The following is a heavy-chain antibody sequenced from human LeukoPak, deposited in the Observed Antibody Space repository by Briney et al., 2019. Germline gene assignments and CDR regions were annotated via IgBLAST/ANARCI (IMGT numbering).Heavy chain of an antibody. V-gene: IGHV3-23*01. CDR3: AKPAISSRGWYYDY. D-gene: IGHD6-19*01. Sequence: PGGSLRLSCAASGFTFSTYGMSWVRQAPGKGLEWVSAISGSGRRTSYADSVKGRFTISRDNSKNTLYLQMNSLRAEDTAVYYCAKPAISSRGWYYDYWGQGTLVTVSS. CDR1: GFTFSTYG. CDR2: ISGSGRRT. J-gene: IGHJ4*02.